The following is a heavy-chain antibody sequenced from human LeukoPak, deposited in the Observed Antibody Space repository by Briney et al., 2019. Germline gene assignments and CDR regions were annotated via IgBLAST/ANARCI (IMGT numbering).Heavy chain of an antibody. CDR1: GFTFSSYG. Sequence: PGGSLRPSCAASGFTFSSYGMHWVRQAPGKGLEWVAVISYDGSNKYYADSVKGRFTISRDNSNNTLYLQMNSLRAEDTAVYYCAKVTYSSSWSRPFDYWGQGTLVTVSS. CDR2: ISYDGSNK. CDR3: AKVTYSSSWSRPFDY. D-gene: IGHD6-13*01. J-gene: IGHJ4*02. V-gene: IGHV3-30*18.